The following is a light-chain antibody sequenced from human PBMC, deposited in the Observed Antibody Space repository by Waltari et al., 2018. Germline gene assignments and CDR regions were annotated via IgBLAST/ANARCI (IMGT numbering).Light chain of an antibody. V-gene: IGKV3-11*01. J-gene: IGKJ2*01. CDR2: DAS. Sequence: EIVLTQPPATLSLSAGERATLSCRASQSVSSYLAWYQQKPGQAPRLLIYDASNSATGIPARFSGSGSGTDFTLTISSLEPEDFAVYYCQQRSIFGQGTKLEIK. CDR1: QSVSSY. CDR3: QQRSI.